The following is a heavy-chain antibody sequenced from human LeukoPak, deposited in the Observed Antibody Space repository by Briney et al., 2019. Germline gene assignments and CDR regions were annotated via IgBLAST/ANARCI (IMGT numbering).Heavy chain of an antibody. CDR1: GGSFSSGSYY. J-gene: IGHJ1*01. Sequence: SETLSLTCAVYGGSFSSGSYYWSWIRQPAGKGLEWIGRIYTSGSTNYNPSLKSRVTISVDTSKNQFSLKLSSVTAADTAVYYCARDQGDCSGGSCYTSEYFQHWGQGTLVTVSS. CDR3: ARDQGDCSGGSCYTSEYFQH. V-gene: IGHV4-61*02. D-gene: IGHD2-15*01. CDR2: IYTSGST.